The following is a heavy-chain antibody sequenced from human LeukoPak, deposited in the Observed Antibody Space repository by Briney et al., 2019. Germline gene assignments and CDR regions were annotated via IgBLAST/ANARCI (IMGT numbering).Heavy chain of an antibody. D-gene: IGHD4-17*01. CDR1: GGSISSYY. CDR2: INHSGST. J-gene: IGHJ5*02. Sequence: SETLSLTCSVSGGSISSYYWSWIRQPPGKGLEWIGEINHSGSTNYNPSLKSRVTISVDTSKNQFSLKLSSVTAADTAVYYCARDPRNYGDYRGWFDPWGQGTLVTVSS. CDR3: ARDPRNYGDYRGWFDP. V-gene: IGHV4-34*01.